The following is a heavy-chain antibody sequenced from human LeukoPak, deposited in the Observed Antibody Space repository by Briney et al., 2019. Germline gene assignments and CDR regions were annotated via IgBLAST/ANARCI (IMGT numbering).Heavy chain of an antibody. CDR2: INPKSGDT. D-gene: IGHD4/OR15-4a*01. CDR1: GYMFTGYY. J-gene: IGHJ3*02. V-gene: IGHV1-2*02. Sequence: GASLKASCKASGYMFTGYYMHWVRQAPGQGLQWMGWINPKSGDTNYSQKFQGRVTMTRDTSISTAYMELSRLRSDDTAVYYCARDIGLVITTVFDIWGQGTMVTVSS. CDR3: ARDIGLVITTVFDI.